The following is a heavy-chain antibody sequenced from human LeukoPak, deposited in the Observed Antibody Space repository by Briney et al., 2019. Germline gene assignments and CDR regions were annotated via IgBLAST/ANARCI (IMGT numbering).Heavy chain of an antibody. CDR1: GGSFSGYY. V-gene: IGHV4-34*01. Sequence: SETLSLTCAVYGGSFSGYYWSWIRQPPGKGLEWIGEVNHSGSTNYNPSLKSRVTISVDTSKNQFSLKLSSVTAADTAVYYCARTSDAFDIWGQGTMVTVSS. J-gene: IGHJ3*02. CDR2: VNHSGST. CDR3: ARTSDAFDI.